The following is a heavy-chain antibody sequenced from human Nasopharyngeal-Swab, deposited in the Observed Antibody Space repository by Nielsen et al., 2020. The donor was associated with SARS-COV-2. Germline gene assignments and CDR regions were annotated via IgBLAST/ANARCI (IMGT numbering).Heavy chain of an antibody. J-gene: IGHJ6*03. CDR1: GGTFSSYG. Sequence: SVKVSCKTSGGTFSSYGIRWVRQAPGEGLEWMGGIIPVLPITRYAQKFRDRVTITADTSTSTAYMELSSLRSEDTATYYCARDGWLRRDYYYVYYYMDVWGKGTTVTVSS. CDR2: IIPVLPIT. V-gene: IGHV1-69*10. CDR3: ARDGWLRRDYYYVYYYMDV. D-gene: IGHD5-24*01.